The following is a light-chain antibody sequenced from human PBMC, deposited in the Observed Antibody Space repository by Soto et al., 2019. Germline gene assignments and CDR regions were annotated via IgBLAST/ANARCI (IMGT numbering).Light chain of an antibody. CDR1: SGSIASNY. CDR2: EDN. Sequence: NFMLTQPNSVSESPGKTVTISCTRSSGSIASNYVQWYQQRPGSAPTTVIYEDNQRPSGVPDRFSGSIDSSSNSASLTISGLKTEDEADYYCQSDDSTVVLGGGTKLTVL. V-gene: IGLV6-57*04. CDR3: QSDDSTVV. J-gene: IGLJ2*01.